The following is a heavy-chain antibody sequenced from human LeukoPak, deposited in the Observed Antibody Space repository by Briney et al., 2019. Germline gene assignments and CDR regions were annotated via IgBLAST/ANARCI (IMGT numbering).Heavy chain of an antibody. CDR3: AKSCYGDYDFPVEYFDY. V-gene: IGHV3-23*01. Sequence: GGSLRLSCAASGVTLCNYAMSWVRHAPGKGLQWVSVISGDVESTYYADSVRGRFTISRDNSKNTMYLQMNSLRAEDTAVYYCAKSCYGDYDFPVEYFDYWGQGTLVTVSS. CDR1: GVTLCNYA. J-gene: IGHJ4*02. CDR2: ISGDVEST. D-gene: IGHD4-17*01.